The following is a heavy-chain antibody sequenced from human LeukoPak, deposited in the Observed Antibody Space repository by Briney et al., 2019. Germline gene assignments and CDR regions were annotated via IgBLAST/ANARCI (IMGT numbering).Heavy chain of an antibody. CDR1: GYTFTHYG. CDR3: ARDPLDISRWTNAFDI. J-gene: IGHJ3*02. Sequence: PPGGSLRLSCVISGYTFTHYGFHWVRQAPGKALEWVAYISYDGNNNYEDSVKGRFTISRDNSKSTLHLQMNGLRAEDTAVYYCARDPLDISRWTNAFDIWGQGTTVIVS. D-gene: IGHD5-12*01. CDR2: ISYDGNN. V-gene: IGHV3-30*03.